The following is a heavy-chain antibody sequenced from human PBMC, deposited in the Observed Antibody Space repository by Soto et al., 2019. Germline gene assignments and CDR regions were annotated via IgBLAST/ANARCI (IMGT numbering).Heavy chain of an antibody. CDR2: TNDDGSST. V-gene: IGHV3-74*01. CDR1: GFTFSMFW. Sequence: PGGSLRLSCAATGFTFSMFWMHWVRQVPGKGPEWVSRTNDDGSSTNYADSVKGRFTISRDNAKNTLYLQMNDLRAEDTAVYYCTGGPRSTSTGTGAFWGQGTLVTVSS. J-gene: IGHJ4*02. D-gene: IGHD1-1*01. CDR3: TGGPRSTSTGTGAF.